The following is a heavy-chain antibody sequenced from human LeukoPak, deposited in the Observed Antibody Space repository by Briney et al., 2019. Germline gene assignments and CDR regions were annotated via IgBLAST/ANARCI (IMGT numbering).Heavy chain of an antibody. CDR1: GGSISSYY. V-gene: IGHV4-59*01. J-gene: IGHJ4*02. D-gene: IGHD4-17*01. CDR2: IYYSGST. CDR3: ARAGYGDFDY. Sequence: KTSETLSLTCTVSGGSISSYYWSWIRQPPGKGLEWIGYIYYSGSTNYNPSLKSQVTISVDTSKNQFSLKLSSVTAADTAVYCCARAGYGDFDYWGQGTLVTVSS.